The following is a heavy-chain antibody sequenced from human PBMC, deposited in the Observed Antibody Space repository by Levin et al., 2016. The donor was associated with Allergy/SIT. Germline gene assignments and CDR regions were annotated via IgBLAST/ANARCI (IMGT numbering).Heavy chain of an antibody. CDR3: ALQAPLTSSAGRGFDY. D-gene: IGHD3-22*01. J-gene: IGHJ4*02. CDR2: IYWDDDK. Sequence: WIRQPPGKALEWLALIYWDDDKRYSPSLKSRLTITKDTSKNQVVLTMTNMDPVDTATYYCALQAPLTSSAGRGFDYWGQGTLVTVSS. V-gene: IGHV2-5*02.